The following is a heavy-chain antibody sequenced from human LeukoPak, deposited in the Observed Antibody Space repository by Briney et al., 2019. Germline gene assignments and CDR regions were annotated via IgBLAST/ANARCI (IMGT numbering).Heavy chain of an antibody. V-gene: IGHV4-34*01. Sequence: SETLSLTCAVYGGSFSGYYWSWIRQPPGKGLEWIGEINHSGSTNYNPSLKSRVTISVDTSKNQFSLKLSSVTAADTAVYYCARDGGYSSPDLWGRGTLVTVSS. CDR1: GGSFSGYY. CDR2: INHSGST. D-gene: IGHD5-18*01. CDR3: ARDGGYSSPDL. J-gene: IGHJ2*01.